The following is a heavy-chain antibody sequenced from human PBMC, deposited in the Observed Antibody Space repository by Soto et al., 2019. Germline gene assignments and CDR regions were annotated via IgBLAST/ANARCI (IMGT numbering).Heavy chain of an antibody. Sequence: PGGSLRLSCATSGFTFNDYAMYWARQAPGQGLEWVAMISSDGHHQFYVDNLRGRFTVSRDNSKNTLFLQMNSLRPEDTAVYYCSRGTYYPQSSGLHADYWGPGTVLTVSS. CDR3: SRGTYYPQSSGLHADY. D-gene: IGHD3-22*01. CDR2: ISSDGHHQ. CDR1: GFTFNDYA. V-gene: IGHV3-30*03. J-gene: IGHJ4*02.